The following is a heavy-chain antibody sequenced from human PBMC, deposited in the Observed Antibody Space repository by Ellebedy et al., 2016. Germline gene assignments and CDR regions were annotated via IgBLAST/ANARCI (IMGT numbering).Heavy chain of an antibody. J-gene: IGHJ4*02. CDR1: GFTFSSYS. CDR2: ISHSDTV. D-gene: IGHD3-22*01. V-gene: IGHV3-48*01. Sequence: GGSLRLSCAASGFTFSSYSMNWVRQAPGKGLEWVSYISHSDTVYYADSVRGRFTLSRDKAKKSVYLHLNSLRVEDTGVYYCARDAMIWIFDSWGQGTLVTVSS. CDR3: ARDAMIWIFDS.